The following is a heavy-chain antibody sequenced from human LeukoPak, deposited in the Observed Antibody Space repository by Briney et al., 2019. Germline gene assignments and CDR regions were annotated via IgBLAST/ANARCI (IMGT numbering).Heavy chain of an antibody. CDR3: ARELGNCGDDCYSESLQH. V-gene: IGHV1-2*02. Sequence: ASVKVSCKASGYTFTGYYMHWVRQAPGQGLEWMGWINPNSGGTNYAQNFQGRVTMTRDTSLTTAYMELSGLRSDDTAVYYCARELGNCGDDCYSESLQHWGQGTLLIVSS. J-gene: IGHJ1*01. CDR1: GYTFTGYY. D-gene: IGHD2-21*01. CDR2: INPNSGGT.